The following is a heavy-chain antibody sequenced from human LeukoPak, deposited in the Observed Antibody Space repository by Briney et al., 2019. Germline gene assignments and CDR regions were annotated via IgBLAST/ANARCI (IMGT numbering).Heavy chain of an antibody. V-gene: IGHV4-34*01. Sequence: SETLSLTCAVYGGSFSGYYWSWIRQPPGKGLEWIGEINHSGSTNYNPSLKSRVTISVDTSKNQFSLKLSSVTAADTAVYYCARVRFVALDYWGQGTPVTVSS. CDR1: GGSFSGYY. CDR3: ARVRFVALDY. J-gene: IGHJ4*02. D-gene: IGHD2-15*01. CDR2: INHSGST.